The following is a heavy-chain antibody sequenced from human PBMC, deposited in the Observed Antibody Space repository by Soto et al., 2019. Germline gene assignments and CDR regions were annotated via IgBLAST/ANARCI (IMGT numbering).Heavy chain of an antibody. J-gene: IGHJ5*02. Sequence: GGSLRLSCAASGFTFSSYDMHWVRQATGKGLEWVSTIGTAGDTYYPGSVKGRFTISRENAKNSLYLQMNSLRAGDTAVYYCARGVTMVRGVIIDWFDPWGQGTLVTSPQ. CDR1: GFTFSSYD. CDR2: IGTAGDT. V-gene: IGHV3-13*04. CDR3: ARGVTMVRGVIIDWFDP. D-gene: IGHD3-10*01.